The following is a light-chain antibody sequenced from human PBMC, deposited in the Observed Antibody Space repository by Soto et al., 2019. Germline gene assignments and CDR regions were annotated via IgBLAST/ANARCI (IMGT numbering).Light chain of an antibody. Sequence: QSVLTQPPSVSASPGQKVTISCSGSSPNIGNNYVSWYQQLPGTAPKLLIYDNNKRPSGIPDRFSGSKSGTSATLGITGLQTGDEADYYCGTWDSSLSVVFGGGTQLTVL. J-gene: IGLJ2*01. CDR2: DNN. CDR3: GTWDSSLSVV. V-gene: IGLV1-51*01. CDR1: SPNIGNNY.